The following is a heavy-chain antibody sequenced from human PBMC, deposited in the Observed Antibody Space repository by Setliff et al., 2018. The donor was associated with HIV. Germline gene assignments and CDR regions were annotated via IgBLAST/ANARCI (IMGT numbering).Heavy chain of an antibody. J-gene: IGHJ4*02. Sequence: ASVKVSCKASGYSFTDYPLHWVRQVPGHGLEWMGWINPNSGGTNYAQRFQGRVTMTRDTSISTAYMELSRLRSDGTAVYFCARGIQWSSAWYGYWGQVTRGTVS. CDR2: INPNSGGT. V-gene: IGHV1-2*02. D-gene: IGHD6-19*01. CDR1: GYSFTDYP. CDR3: ARGIQWSSAWYGY.